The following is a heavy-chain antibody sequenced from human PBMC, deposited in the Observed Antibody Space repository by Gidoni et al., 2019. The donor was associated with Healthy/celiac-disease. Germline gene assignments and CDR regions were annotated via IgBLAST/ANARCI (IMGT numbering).Heavy chain of an antibody. CDR3: AREGHPAFDI. CDR1: GFPFSSYG. J-gene: IGHJ3*02. V-gene: IGHV3-33*01. CDR2: IWYDGSNK. Sequence: QVQLVESGGGVVQPGRSLRLSCAASGFPFSSYGMHWVRQAPGKGLEGVAVIWYDGSNKYYADSVKGRFTISRDNSKNTLYLQMNSRRAEDTAVYYWAREGHPAFDIWGQGTMVTVSS.